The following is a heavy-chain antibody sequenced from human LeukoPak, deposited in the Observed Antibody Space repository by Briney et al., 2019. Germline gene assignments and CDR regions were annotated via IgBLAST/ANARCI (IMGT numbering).Heavy chain of an antibody. J-gene: IGHJ4*02. CDR3: ASQNMEWELLAFDY. V-gene: IGHV1-2*06. D-gene: IGHD1-26*01. Sequence: ASVKVSCKASGYTFTVYYMHWLRQAPGRGLEWMGRINPNNGGTNYAQNFQGRVTMTRDTSISTAYMELSSLISDDTAVYYCASQNMEWELLAFDYWGQGTLVTVSS. CDR1: GYTFTVYY. CDR2: INPNNGGT.